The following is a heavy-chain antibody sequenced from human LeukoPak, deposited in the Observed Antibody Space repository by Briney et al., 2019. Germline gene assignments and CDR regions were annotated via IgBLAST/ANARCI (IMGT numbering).Heavy chain of an antibody. V-gene: IGHV3-53*05. CDR1: GFTVSGNY. Sequence: GGSLRLSCAASGFTVSGNYMSWVRQAPGKGLEWVSVIYSGGSTYYADSVKGRFTISRDNAKNSLYLQMNSLRAEDTALYYCAKDIHYGSGSYPYYFDYWGQGTLVTVSS. D-gene: IGHD3-10*01. CDR3: AKDIHYGSGSYPYYFDY. J-gene: IGHJ4*02. CDR2: IYSGGST.